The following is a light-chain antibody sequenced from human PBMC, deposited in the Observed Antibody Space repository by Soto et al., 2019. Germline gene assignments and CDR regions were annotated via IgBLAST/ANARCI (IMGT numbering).Light chain of an antibody. J-gene: IGLJ1*01. Sequence: QSVLTQPASVSGSPGQSITISCTGTSSDVGSYNLVSWYQQHPGKAPELMIYEVSKRPSGVSNRFSGSKSGNTASLTISGLQAEDEADYYCCSYACSSTFYVFGTGTKVTVL. CDR3: CSYACSSTFYV. CDR2: EVS. V-gene: IGLV2-23*02. CDR1: SSDVGSYNL.